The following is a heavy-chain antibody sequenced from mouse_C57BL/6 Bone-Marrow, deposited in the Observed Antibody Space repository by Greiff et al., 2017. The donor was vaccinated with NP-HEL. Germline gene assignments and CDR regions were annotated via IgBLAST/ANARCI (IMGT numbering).Heavy chain of an antibody. CDR2: IRSKSSNSAT. J-gene: IGHJ3*01. D-gene: IGHD2-5*01. CDR3: VRAFYSNYEGFAY. Sequence: EVQRVESGGGLVQPKGSLKLSCAASGFTFNTYAMHWVRQAPGKGLEWVARIRSKSSNSATYYADSVKDRFTISRDDSQSMLYLQMNNLKTEDTAMYYCVRAFYSNYEGFAYWGQGTLVTVSA. V-gene: IGHV10-3*01. CDR1: GFTFNTYA.